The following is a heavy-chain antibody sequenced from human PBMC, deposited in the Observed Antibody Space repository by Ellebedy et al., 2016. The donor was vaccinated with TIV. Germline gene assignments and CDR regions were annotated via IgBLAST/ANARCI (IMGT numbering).Heavy chain of an antibody. D-gene: IGHD3-10*01. CDR3: ARRITMVRGVIRETYAFDI. Sequence: GESLKISCKGSGYTFTNHWIAWVRQMPGKGLEWMGIIDPGDSDARYSPSFQGQVTISADKSISTAYLQWSSLKASNTAMYYCARRITMVRGVIRETYAFDIWGQGTMVTVSS. CDR2: IDPGDSDA. CDR1: GYTFTNHW. V-gene: IGHV5-51*01. J-gene: IGHJ3*02.